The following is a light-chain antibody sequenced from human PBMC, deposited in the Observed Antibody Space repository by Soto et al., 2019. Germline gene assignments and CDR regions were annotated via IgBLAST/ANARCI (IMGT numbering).Light chain of an antibody. CDR1: QRVSSN. J-gene: IGKJ4*01. CDR3: QQYNNWASLT. V-gene: IGKV3-15*01. Sequence: EIVMTQSPATLSVSPGERATLSCRASQRVSSNLASYQQKPGQAPRLLIYGASTRATGNPARFSGSGSGTEFNLTFSSMQSEDFAVYLCQQYNNWASLTFGGGTKVEIK. CDR2: GAS.